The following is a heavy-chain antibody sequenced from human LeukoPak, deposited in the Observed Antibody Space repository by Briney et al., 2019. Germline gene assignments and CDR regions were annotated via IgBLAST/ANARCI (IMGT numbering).Heavy chain of an antibody. Sequence: ASVKVSCRASGYTFTDNYIHWARQAPGQGLEWMGSINPNYGGTHFARQFQGRVTMTTDTSISTAYMELSRLRSADSAVYYCARDQRQQNYYETIGYMDSWGQGALVTVSS. V-gene: IGHV1-2*02. J-gene: IGHJ4*02. D-gene: IGHD3-22*01. CDR1: GYTFTDNY. CDR2: INPNYGGT. CDR3: ARDQRQQNYYETIGYMDS.